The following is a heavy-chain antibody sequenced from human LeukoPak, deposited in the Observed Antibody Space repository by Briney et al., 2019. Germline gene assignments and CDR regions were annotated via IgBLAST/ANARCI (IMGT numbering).Heavy chain of an antibody. CDR2: ISINGDST. CDR1: GFTSNTFP. CDR3: AKDRGY. Sequence: GWSLRLSCAASGFTSNTFPMIWVRQAPGKGLEWVSAISINGDSTYYADSVKGRFTISRDNSKNTLYLQMNSLRADDTAVYYCAKDRGYWGQGTLVTVSS. J-gene: IGHJ4*02. V-gene: IGHV3-23*01.